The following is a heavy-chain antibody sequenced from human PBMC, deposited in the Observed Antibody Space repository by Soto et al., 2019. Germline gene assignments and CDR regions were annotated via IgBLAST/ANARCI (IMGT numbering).Heavy chain of an antibody. J-gene: IGHJ4*02. D-gene: IGHD3-22*01. CDR3: AAHPHCYDRSGYYYDLDY. CDR2: IYYSGST. V-gene: IGHV4-39*01. CDR1: GGSISSSTYY. Sequence: PSETLSLTCAVSGGSISSSTYYWVRLRQRPGQGLEWIGSIYYSGSTYYNPSLKSRVTISVDTSKNQFSLKLSSVTAADTAVYYCAAHPHCYDRSGYYYDLDYWGQGTLVTVSS.